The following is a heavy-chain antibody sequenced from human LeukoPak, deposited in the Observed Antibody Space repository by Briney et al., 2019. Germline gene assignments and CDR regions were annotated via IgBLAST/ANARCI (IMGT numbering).Heavy chain of an antibody. CDR3: ARGDYGDYGGFDY. CDR2: IYSGGST. CDR1: GFTVSSNY. D-gene: IGHD4-17*01. V-gene: IGHV3-53*01. J-gene: IGHJ4*02. Sequence: PGGSLRLSCAASGFTVSSNYMSWVRQAPGKGLEWVSVIYSGGSTYYADSVKGRFTISRDNSKNTLYLQMNSLRAEDTAVYYCARGDYGDYGGFDYWGQGTLVTVSS.